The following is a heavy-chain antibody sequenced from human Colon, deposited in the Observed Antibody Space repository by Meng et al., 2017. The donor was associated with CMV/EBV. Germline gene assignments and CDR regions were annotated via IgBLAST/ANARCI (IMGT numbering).Heavy chain of an antibody. D-gene: IGHD3-3*01. CDR2: IYFGGSDI. CDR3: AGISDFWSGYWEFDY. Sequence: GESLKISCKASEYNFTNYWIGWVRQMPGKGLEWMGIIYFGGSDIRYSPSFRGQVTISADKFISTAYLQWSSLKASDTAIYYCAGISDFWSGYWEFDYWGQGTLVTVSS. V-gene: IGHV5-51*01. CDR1: EYNFTNYW. J-gene: IGHJ4*02.